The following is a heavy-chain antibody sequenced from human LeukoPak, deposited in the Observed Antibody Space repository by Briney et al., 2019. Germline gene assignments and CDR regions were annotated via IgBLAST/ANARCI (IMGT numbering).Heavy chain of an antibody. Sequence: ASVKVSCKASGYTFTSYGISWVRQAPGQGLEWMGWISGYNGNTHYALNLQGRVTMTTDISTSTAYMELRSLRSDDTAVYYCARDEARYSSGYYPNWFDPWGQGTLVTVSS. D-gene: IGHD3-22*01. CDR2: ISGYNGNT. J-gene: IGHJ5*02. CDR1: GYTFTSYG. V-gene: IGHV1-18*01. CDR3: ARDEARYSSGYYPNWFDP.